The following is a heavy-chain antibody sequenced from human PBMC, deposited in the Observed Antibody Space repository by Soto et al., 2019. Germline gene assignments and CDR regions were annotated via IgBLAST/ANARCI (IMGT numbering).Heavy chain of an antibody. CDR3: AREPSHYDSVTAYSYSSDY. CDR1: GFTFSSDS. V-gene: IGHV3-48*01. CDR2: ISSRSSTI. Sequence: EVQLVESGGGLVQPGGSLRLSCAASGFTFSSDSVNWVRQAPGKGLEWVSYISSRSSTIYYADSVKGRFTISRDNAKNSLYLQMNSLRAEDTAVYYCAREPSHYDSVTAYSYSSDYWGQGTLVTVSS. J-gene: IGHJ4*02. D-gene: IGHD3-9*01.